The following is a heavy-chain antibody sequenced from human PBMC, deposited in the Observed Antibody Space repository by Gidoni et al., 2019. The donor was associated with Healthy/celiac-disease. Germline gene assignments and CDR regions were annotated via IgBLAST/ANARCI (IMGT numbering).Heavy chain of an antibody. V-gene: IGHV3-30*18. J-gene: IGHJ4*02. CDR3: AKVGVLVPAIDDY. D-gene: IGHD2-21*02. CDR1: GCTCSSYG. Sequence: QVQLVESGGGVVQPGRSLRRSCAASGCTCSSYGMHWVRQAPGKGLEGVAVISYSGSNNYYADSVKGLFTISRDNSKNTLYLQLNSLGAEDTALYYCAKVGVLVPAIDDYWGQGTLVTVSS. CDR2: ISYSGSNN.